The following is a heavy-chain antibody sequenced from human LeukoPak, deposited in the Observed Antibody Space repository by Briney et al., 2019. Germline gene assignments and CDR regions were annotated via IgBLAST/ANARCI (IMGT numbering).Heavy chain of an antibody. V-gene: IGHV3-23*01. CDR3: AKGRDSTSCYDN. CDR2: ISGSGGGT. Sequence: EGSLRLSCAASGFTFTNCAMSWVRQAPGKGLEWVSAISGSGGGTYYADSVKGRFTISRDNSKNMLFLQMNSLRAEDTAVYYCAKGRDSTSCYDNWGQGTLVTVSS. D-gene: IGHD2-2*01. CDR1: GFTFTNCA. J-gene: IGHJ4*02.